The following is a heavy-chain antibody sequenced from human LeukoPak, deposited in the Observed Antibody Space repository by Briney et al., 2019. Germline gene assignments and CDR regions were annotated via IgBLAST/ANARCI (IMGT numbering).Heavy chain of an antibody. V-gene: IGHV4-61*08. CDR3: ARGDYRGAIDI. J-gene: IGHJ3*02. Sequence: SETLSLTCTVSGGSISSGGYYWSWIRQPPGKGLEWIGYIYYSGSTNYNPSLKSRVTISVDTSKNQFSLKLSSVTAADTAVYYCARGDYRGAIDIWGQGTMVTVSS. CDR2: IYYSGST. CDR1: GGSISSGGYY. D-gene: IGHD3-10*01.